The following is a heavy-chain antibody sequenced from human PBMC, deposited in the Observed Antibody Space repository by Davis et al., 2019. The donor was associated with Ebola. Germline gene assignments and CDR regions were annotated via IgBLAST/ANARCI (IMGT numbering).Heavy chain of an antibody. J-gene: IGHJ4*02. CDR2: IYYSGST. CDR1: GGSISSDDYY. V-gene: IGHV4-61*08. Sequence: SETLSLTCTVSGGSISSDDYYWSWIRQPPGKGLEWIGYIYYSGSTNYNPSLKSRVTITVDTSKNQFSLKLSSVTAADTAVYYGARRIEAAYLDYWGQGTRVTVSS. CDR3: ARRIEAAYLDY. D-gene: IGHD6-25*01.